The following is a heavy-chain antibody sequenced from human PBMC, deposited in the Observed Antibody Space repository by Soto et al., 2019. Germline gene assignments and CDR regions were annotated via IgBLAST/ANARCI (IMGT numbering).Heavy chain of an antibody. V-gene: IGHV4-4*07. CDR3: ARGMTPPGAPAWYYFDS. Sequence: TLSLTCTVSGASITSSSYWSWIRQPAGKGLEWIGRFSLSGTTNYNPSLRSRVTMSADVSKNQFSLRLTSVTAADTALYYCARGMTPPGAPAWYYFDSWGQGTLVTVS. D-gene: IGHD2-8*02. CDR2: FSLSGTT. J-gene: IGHJ4*02. CDR1: GASITSSSY.